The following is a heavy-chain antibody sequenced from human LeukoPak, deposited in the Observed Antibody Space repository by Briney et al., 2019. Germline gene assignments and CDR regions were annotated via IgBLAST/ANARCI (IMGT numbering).Heavy chain of an antibody. V-gene: IGHV3-43D*03. D-gene: IGHD1-26*01. CDR3: AKDISGSGSYRYFDY. CDR2: ISWDGGST. CDR1: GFTFDDYA. J-gene: IGHJ4*02. Sequence: PGGSLRLSCAASGFTFDDYAMHWVRQAPGKGLEWVSLISWDGGSTYYADSVKGRFTISRDNSKNSLYLQMNSLRAEDTALYYCAKDISGSGSYRYFDYWGQGTLVTVSS.